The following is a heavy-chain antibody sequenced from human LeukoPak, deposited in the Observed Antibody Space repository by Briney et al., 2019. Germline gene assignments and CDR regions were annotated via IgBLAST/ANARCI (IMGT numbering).Heavy chain of an antibody. CDR2: ISGSGGRT. CDR1: GFTFSSYE. D-gene: IGHD3-3*01. Sequence: SGGSLRLSCAASGFTFSSYEMNWVRQAPGKGLEWVSGISGSGGRTYYADSVKGRFTISRDNAKNSLYLQMNSLRAEDTALYYCARGSDYDFWSGYFAYWGQGTLVTVSS. CDR3: ARGSDYDFWSGYFAY. V-gene: IGHV3-48*03. J-gene: IGHJ4*02.